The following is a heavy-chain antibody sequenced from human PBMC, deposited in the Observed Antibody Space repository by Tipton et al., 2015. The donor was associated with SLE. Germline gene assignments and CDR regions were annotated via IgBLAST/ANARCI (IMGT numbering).Heavy chain of an antibody. D-gene: IGHD2-15*01. V-gene: IGHV3-23*01. Sequence: SLRLSCAASGFTFSSYAMTWVRQAPGKGLEWVSYISGGGDYTYYADSVKGRFTISRDNAKNSLYLQINSLRAEDTAVYYCARLLEHFDYWGQGTLVTVSS. J-gene: IGHJ4*02. CDR2: ISGGGDYT. CDR3: ARLLEHFDY. CDR1: GFTFSSYA.